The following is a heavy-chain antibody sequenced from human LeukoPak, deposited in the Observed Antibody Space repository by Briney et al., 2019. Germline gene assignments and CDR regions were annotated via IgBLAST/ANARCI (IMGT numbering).Heavy chain of an antibody. CDR3: ATERAIILFGAFDI. D-gene: IGHD3-3*01. V-gene: IGHV3-21*01. Sequence: GGSLRLSCAASGFTFSSYSMNWVRQAPGKGLEGVSSISSSSSYIYYADSVKGRFTISRDNAKNSLYLQMNSLRAEDTAVYYCATERAIILFGAFDIWGQGTMVTVSS. J-gene: IGHJ3*02. CDR2: ISSSSSYI. CDR1: GFTFSSYS.